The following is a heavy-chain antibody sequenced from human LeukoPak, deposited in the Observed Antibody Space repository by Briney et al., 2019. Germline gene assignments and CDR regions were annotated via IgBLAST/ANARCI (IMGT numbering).Heavy chain of an antibody. Sequence: ASVTVSCKASGYTFTSYGIRWVRQAPGQGLEWMGWISAYNGNTNYAQKLQGRVTMTTDTSTSTAYMELRSLRSDDTAVYYCARDHGSSVTTKNFDYWGQGTLVTVSS. D-gene: IGHD4-17*01. J-gene: IGHJ4*02. CDR3: ARDHGSSVTTKNFDY. CDR2: ISAYNGNT. CDR1: GYTFTSYG. V-gene: IGHV1-18*01.